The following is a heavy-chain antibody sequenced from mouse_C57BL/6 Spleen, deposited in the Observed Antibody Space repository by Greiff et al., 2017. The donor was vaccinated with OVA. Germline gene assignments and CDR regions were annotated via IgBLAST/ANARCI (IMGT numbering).Heavy chain of an antibody. CDR3: ASRYDYDGGGYAMDY. CDR2: IFPGSGST. V-gene: IGHV1-75*01. CDR1: GYTFTDYY. J-gene: IGHJ4*01. D-gene: IGHD2-4*01. Sequence: VQLQESGPELVKPGASVKISCKASGYTFTDYYINWVKQRPGQGLEWIGWIFPGSGSTYYNEKFKGKATLTVDKSSSTAYMLLSSLTSEDSAVYFCASRYDYDGGGYAMDYWGQGTSVTVSS.